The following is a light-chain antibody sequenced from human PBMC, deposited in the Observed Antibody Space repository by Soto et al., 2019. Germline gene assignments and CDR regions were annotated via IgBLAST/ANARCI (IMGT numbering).Light chain of an antibody. CDR3: QQYHIWPKWT. CDR1: ESVSIS. V-gene: IGKV3D-15*01. Sequence: EIVMTQSPATLSVSKGEGATLSCRASESVSISLAWYQHKPGQPPRLLIHGASTRASGVPPRFSGGGSGTDFTLTISSLQSEDYGVYFCQQYHIWPKWTFGQGTKVDIK. CDR2: GAS. J-gene: IGKJ1*01.